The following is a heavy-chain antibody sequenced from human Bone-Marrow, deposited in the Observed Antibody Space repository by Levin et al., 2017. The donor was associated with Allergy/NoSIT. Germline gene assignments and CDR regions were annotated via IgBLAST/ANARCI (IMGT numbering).Heavy chain of an antibody. Sequence: PGGSLRLSCAASGILFSSYDMNWVRQAPGKGLEWVSSISSGGNYIYYADSVKGRFTISRDNAKNPLFLQMNSLRAEDTAVTYFSGWAMYYYYMRAFDYFYCAMDVWGKGTTVTVSS. CDR1: GILFSSYD. CDR3: SGWAMYYYYMRAFDYFYCAMDV. V-gene: IGHV3-21*01. J-gene: IGHJ6*04. D-gene: IGHD3-22*01. CDR2: ISSGGNYI.